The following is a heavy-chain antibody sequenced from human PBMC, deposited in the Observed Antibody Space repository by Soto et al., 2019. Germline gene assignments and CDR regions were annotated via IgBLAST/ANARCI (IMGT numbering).Heavy chain of an antibody. D-gene: IGHD5-18*01. Sequence: EVQLVESGGGLIQPGGSLRLSCAASGFTVSSTYMSWVRQAPGKGLEWVSVIYSGGSTYYADSVKGRFTISRDNSKTTLYPQMNSLRAEATAVYYCARAGYSYGPFDYWGQGTLVTVSS. CDR3: ARAGYSYGPFDY. V-gene: IGHV3-53*01. CDR1: GFTVSSTY. CDR2: IYSGGST. J-gene: IGHJ4*02.